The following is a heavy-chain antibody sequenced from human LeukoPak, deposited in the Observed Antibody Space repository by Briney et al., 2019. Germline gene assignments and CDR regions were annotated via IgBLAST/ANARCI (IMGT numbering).Heavy chain of an antibody. CDR2: ISSSGSTT. J-gene: IGHJ4*02. D-gene: IGHD3-3*01. Sequence: GGSLRLSCAASGFTFSSYEMNWVRQAPGKGLEWVSYISSSGSTTHYADSVKGRFTISRDNAKKSLYLQMNSLRAEDTAVYYCARGYDFDYWGQGTLVTVSS. CDR3: ARGYDFDY. V-gene: IGHV3-48*03. CDR1: GFTFSSYE.